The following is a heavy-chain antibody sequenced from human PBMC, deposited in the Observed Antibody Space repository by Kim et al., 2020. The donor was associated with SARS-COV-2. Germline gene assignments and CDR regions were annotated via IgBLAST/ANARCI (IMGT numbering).Heavy chain of an antibody. CDR3: ARDLTTVVTIDYYYGMDV. Sequence: ASVKVSCKASGYTFTSYYMHWVQQAPGQGLEWMGIINPSGGSTSYAQKFQGRVTMTRDTSTSTVYMELSSLRSEDTAVYYCARDLTTVVTIDYYYGMDVWGQGTTVTVSS. CDR2: INPSGGST. D-gene: IGHD4-17*01. V-gene: IGHV1-46*01. CDR1: GYTFTSYY. J-gene: IGHJ6*02.